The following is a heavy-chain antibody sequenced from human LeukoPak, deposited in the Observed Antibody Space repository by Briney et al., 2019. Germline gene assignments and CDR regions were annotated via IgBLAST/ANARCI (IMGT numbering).Heavy chain of an antibody. J-gene: IGHJ3*02. CDR1: GYSFTSYW. Sequence: GESLKISCKGSGYSFTSYWIGWVRQMPGKGLEWMGIICPGDSDTRYSPSFQGQVTISADKSISTAYLQWSSLKASDTAMYYCARKWFGELWTDAFDIWGQGTMVTVSS. D-gene: IGHD3-10*01. CDR2: ICPGDSDT. V-gene: IGHV5-51*01. CDR3: ARKWFGELWTDAFDI.